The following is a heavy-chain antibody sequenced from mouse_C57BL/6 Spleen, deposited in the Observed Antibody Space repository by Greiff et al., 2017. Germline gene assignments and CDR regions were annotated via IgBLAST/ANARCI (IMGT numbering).Heavy chain of an antibody. V-gene: IGHV1-76*01. D-gene: IGHD2-1*01. J-gene: IGHJ2*01. Sequence: VQLQQSGAELVRPGASVKLSCKASGYTFTDYYINWVKQRPGQGLEWIARIYPGSGNTYYNEKFKGKATLTAEKSSSTAYMQLSSLTSEDSAVYFCARGGIYYGNSYYFDYWGQGTTLTVSS. CDR1: GYTFTDYY. CDR3: ARGGIYYGNSYYFDY. CDR2: IYPGSGNT.